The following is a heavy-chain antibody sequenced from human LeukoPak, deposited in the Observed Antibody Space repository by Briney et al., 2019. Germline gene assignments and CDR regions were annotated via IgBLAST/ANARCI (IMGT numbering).Heavy chain of an antibody. CDR2: IYRGGPT. V-gene: IGHV3-66*01. Sequence: QSGGSLRLSCAASGLTVSSNYMSWVRQAPGKGLEWVSVIYRGGPTYYADSVKGRFTISRDNSKNTLYLQMSSLRAEDTAVYYCARDSYVDSEAVRWFDPWGQGTLVTVSS. D-gene: IGHD4-17*01. CDR1: GLTVSSNY. CDR3: ARDSYVDSEAVRWFDP. J-gene: IGHJ5*02.